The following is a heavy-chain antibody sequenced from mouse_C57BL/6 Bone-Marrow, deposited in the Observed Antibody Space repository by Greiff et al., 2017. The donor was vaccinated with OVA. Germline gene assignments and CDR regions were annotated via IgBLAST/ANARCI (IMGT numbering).Heavy chain of an antibody. CDR1: GYTFTSYW. CDR2: IHPNSGST. CDR3: ARGDGSSWTAWFAY. Sequence: QVQLQQPGAELVKPGASVKLSCKASGYTFTSYWMHWVKQRPGQGLEWIGMIHPNSGSTNYNEKFKSKATLTVDKSSSTAYMQLSSLTSEDSAVYYCARGDGSSWTAWFAYWGQGTLVTVSA. V-gene: IGHV1-64*01. J-gene: IGHJ3*01. D-gene: IGHD1-1*01.